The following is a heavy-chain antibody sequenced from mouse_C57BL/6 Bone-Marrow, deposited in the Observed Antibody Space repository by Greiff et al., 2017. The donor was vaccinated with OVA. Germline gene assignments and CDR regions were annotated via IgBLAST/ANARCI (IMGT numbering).Heavy chain of an antibody. CDR3: ARHPRFAY. V-gene: IGHV5-15*01. J-gene: IGHJ3*01. CDR1: GFTFSDYG. CDR2: ISNLAYSI. Sequence: EVKLQESGGGLVQPGGSLKLSCAASGFTFSDYGMAWVRQAPRKGPEWVAFISNLAYSIYYADTVTGRFTISRENAKNTLYLEMSSLRSEDTAMYYCARHPRFAYWGQGTLVTVSA.